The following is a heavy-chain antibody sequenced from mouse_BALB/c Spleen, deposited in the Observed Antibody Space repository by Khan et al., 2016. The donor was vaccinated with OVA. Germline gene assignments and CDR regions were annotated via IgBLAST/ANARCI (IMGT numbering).Heavy chain of an antibody. D-gene: IGHD2-2*01. Sequence: VQLQQSGAELVRPGALVKLSCKASGFNIKDYYMHWVKQRPEQGLVWIGRIDPENGNTIYDPKFQGKASITSDKSSNTAYLQLSSLTSEATAVYYCTRDGYAPCFAYWGQGTLVTVSA. J-gene: IGHJ3*01. CDR3: TRDGYAPCFAY. V-gene: IGHV14-1*02. CDR1: GFNIKDYY. CDR2: IDPENGNT.